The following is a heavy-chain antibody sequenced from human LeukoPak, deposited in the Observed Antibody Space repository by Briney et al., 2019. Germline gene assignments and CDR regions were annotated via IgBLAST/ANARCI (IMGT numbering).Heavy chain of an antibody. V-gene: IGHV3-7*01. CDR2: IKQDGSEK. CDR1: GFTFNTYW. D-gene: IGHD2-15*01. CDR3: ARGYDGGGYFQY. J-gene: IGHJ1*01. Sequence: PGGSLRLSCAASGFTFNTYWMDWVRQAPGKGLEWVANIKQDGSEKLYVDSVKGRFTISRDNAKNSLYLQMNSLRAEDTAVYYRARGYDGGGYFQYWGQGTLVTVSS.